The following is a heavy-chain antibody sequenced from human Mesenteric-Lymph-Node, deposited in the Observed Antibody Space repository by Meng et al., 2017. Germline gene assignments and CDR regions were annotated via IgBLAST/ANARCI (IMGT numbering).Heavy chain of an antibody. Sequence: GESLKISCAASGFTFSSYEMNWVRQAPGKGLEWVSYISSSGSTIYYADSVKGRFTISRDNAKNSLYLQMNSLRAEDTAVYYCARDSSAGIAAAGYYYYGMDVWGQGTTVTVSS. CDR1: GFTFSSYE. V-gene: IGHV3-48*03. D-gene: IGHD6-13*01. CDR3: ARDSSAGIAAAGYYYYGMDV. CDR2: ISSSGSTI. J-gene: IGHJ6*02.